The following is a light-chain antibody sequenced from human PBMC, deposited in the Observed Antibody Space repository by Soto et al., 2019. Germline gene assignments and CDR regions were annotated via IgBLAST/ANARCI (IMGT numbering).Light chain of an antibody. CDR2: LGS. Sequence: IVMTQSPLSLPVTPGEPASISCRSSQSLLHSNGYNYLDWYLQKPGQSPQLLIYLGSNRASGVPDRFSGSGSGTDFTLKISRVEAEDVGVYYCMQALKTPHTFGQGTKLEIK. CDR1: QSLLHSNGYNY. CDR3: MQALKTPHT. V-gene: IGKV2-28*01. J-gene: IGKJ2*01.